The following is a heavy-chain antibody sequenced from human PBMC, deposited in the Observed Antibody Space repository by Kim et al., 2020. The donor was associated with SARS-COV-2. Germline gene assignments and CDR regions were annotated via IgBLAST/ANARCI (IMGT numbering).Heavy chain of an antibody. CDR1: GGSISSYY. V-gene: IGHV4-59*13. Sequence: SETLSLTCSVSGGSISSYYWSWIRQPPGKGLEWIGYIYYSRSTNYNPSLKSRVTISVDTSKNQFSLKLSSVTAADTAVYYCARDRRNNWFDPWGQGTLVTVSS. CDR3: ARDRRNNWFDP. J-gene: IGHJ5*02. CDR2: IYYSRST.